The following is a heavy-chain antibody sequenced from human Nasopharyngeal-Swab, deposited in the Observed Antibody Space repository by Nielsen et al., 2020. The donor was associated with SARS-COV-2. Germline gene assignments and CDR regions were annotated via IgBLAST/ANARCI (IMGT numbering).Heavy chain of an antibody. Sequence: VGSLRLSCASSGFTFINYWMHWFLQSPGKGLVWVARLNMYGTTTTHADSVKGRFTISRDNAKNTLSLQMNSLTPEDTAVYFCVRGPIEGATGYFQHWGQGTLVTVSS. D-gene: IGHD1-26*01. J-gene: IGHJ1*01. CDR1: GFTFINYW. V-gene: IGHV3-74*03. CDR2: LNMYGTTT. CDR3: VRGPIEGATGYFQH.